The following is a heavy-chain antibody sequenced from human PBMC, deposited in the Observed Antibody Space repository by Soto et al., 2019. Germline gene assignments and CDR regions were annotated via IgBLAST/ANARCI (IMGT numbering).Heavy chain of an antibody. CDR3: ARVDVRGVTAINWLDP. CDR2: INHSGST. Sequence: SETLSLTCAVYGGSFSGYYWSWIRQPPGKGLEWIGEINHSGSTNYNPSLKSRVTISVDTSKNQFSLKLSSVTAADTAVYYCARVDVRGVTAINWLDPWGQGTLVTVSS. V-gene: IGHV4-34*01. D-gene: IGHD3-10*02. J-gene: IGHJ5*02. CDR1: GGSFSGYY.